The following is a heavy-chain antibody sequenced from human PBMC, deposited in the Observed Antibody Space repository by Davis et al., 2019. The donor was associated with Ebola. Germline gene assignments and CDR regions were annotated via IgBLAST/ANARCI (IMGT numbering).Heavy chain of an antibody. CDR2: ISPDGSNR. V-gene: IGHV3-30*03. Sequence: GGSLRLSCEVSGFSFRHYGMHWVRQAPGKGLQWVALISPDGSNRWYADSVRGRLTTSRDNSKNTLYLQVNSLRPDDTAVYYCARDGTGWYPGDYWGQGTLVTVSS. CDR1: GFSFRHYG. J-gene: IGHJ4*02. CDR3: ARDGTGWYPGDY. D-gene: IGHD6-19*01.